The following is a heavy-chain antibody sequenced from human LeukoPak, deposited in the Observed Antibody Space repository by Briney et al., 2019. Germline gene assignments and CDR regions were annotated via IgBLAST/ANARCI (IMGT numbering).Heavy chain of an antibody. CDR3: AKRIEYSSSSAYFDF. CDR2: ISDGAGST. V-gene: IGHV3-23*01. Sequence: GGSLTLSCPASGFTFSSYAMSWVRQAPGQGLEWVSAISDGAGSTYYADSVKGRFTISRDNSKNTLYLQMNSLRADDTAVYYCAKRIEYSSSSAYFDFWGQGTLVTVSS. J-gene: IGHJ4*02. CDR1: GFTFSSYA. D-gene: IGHD6-6*01.